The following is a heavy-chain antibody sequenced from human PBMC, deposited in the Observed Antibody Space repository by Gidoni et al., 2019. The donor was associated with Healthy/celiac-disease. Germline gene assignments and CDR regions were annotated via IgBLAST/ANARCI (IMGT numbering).Heavy chain of an antibody. V-gene: IGHV3-30*18. Sequence: QVQLVESGGGVVQPGRSLRLSCSASGFTFSSYGMHWVRQDPGKGLEWVAVISYDGSNKYYADSVKGRFTISRDNSKNTLYLQMNSLRAEDTAVYYCANSEPKGDTAKAPFDYWGQGTLVTVSS. CDR2: ISYDGSNK. CDR1: GFTFSSYG. CDR3: ANSEPKGDTAKAPFDY. J-gene: IGHJ4*02. D-gene: IGHD5-18*01.